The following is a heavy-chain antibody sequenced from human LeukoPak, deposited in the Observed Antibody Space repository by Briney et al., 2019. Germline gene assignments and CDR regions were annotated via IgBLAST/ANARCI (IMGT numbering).Heavy chain of an antibody. D-gene: IGHD1-26*01. J-gene: IGHJ5*02. CDR2: IIPIFGTA. CDR1: GYTFTGYY. Sequence: SVKVSCKASGYTFTGYYMHWVRQAPGQGLEWMGGIIPIFGTANYAQKFQGRVTITADESTSTAYMELSSLRSEDTAVYYCARGRWELLVDNWFDPWGQGTLVTVSS. V-gene: IGHV1-69*13. CDR3: ARGRWELLVDNWFDP.